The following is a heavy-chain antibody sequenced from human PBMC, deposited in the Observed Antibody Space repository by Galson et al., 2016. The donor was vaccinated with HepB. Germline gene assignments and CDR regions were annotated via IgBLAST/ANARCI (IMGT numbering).Heavy chain of an antibody. V-gene: IGHV4-59*02. Sequence: TLSLTCTVSGGSVSSYYWSWIRQPPGKGLEWIGYIYYSGSTNYNPSLKSRVTISVDTSKNQFSLKLSSVTAADTAVYYCARGRYSSLTYYYYGMDVWGQGTTVTVSS. CDR2: IYYSGST. CDR3: ARGRYSSLTYYYYGMDV. CDR1: GGSVSSYY. J-gene: IGHJ6*02. D-gene: IGHD6-6*01.